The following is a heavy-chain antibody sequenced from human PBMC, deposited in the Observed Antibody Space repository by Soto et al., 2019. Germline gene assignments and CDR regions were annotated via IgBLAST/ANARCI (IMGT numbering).Heavy chain of an antibody. CDR2: TIPMFATA. CDR1: GGSFSNYI. CDR3: ARGLFGQQWLVGFDT. D-gene: IGHD6-19*01. J-gene: IGHJ4*02. Sequence: SVKVSCKASGGSFSNYIFAWVRQAPGQGLEWMGGTIPMFATAQYAQKLQGRVTITADESTSTVYMDLTSLRSDDTAVYYCARGLFGQQWLVGFDTWGQGALVTVSS. V-gene: IGHV1-69*13.